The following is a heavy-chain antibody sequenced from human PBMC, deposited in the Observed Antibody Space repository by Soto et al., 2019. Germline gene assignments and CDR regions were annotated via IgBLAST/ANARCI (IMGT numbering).Heavy chain of an antibody. D-gene: IGHD3-10*01. J-gene: IGHJ4*02. Sequence: ASVKVSCKASGHTFTGYYMHWVRQAPGQGLEWMGWINPNSGGTNYAQKFQGRVTMTRDTSISTAYMELSRLRSDDTAVYYCAREDGSGSYYFDYWGQGTLVTVSS. CDR1: GHTFTGYY. CDR3: AREDGSGSYYFDY. V-gene: IGHV1-2*02. CDR2: INPNSGGT.